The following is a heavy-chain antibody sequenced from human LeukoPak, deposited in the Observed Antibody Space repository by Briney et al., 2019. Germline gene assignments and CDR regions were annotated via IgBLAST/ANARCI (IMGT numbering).Heavy chain of an antibody. J-gene: IGHJ4*02. CDR3: CQASDYVSLYY. V-gene: IGHV3-30-3*01. Sequence: PGRSLRLSCAATGFTFSGYAMHWVRQAPGKGLEWVAVISYDGSNKYYADSVKGRFTISRDNSKNTLDLQMNSLRVDDTAMYYCCQASDYVSLYYWGQGTLVTVSS. CDR1: GFTFSGYA. CDR2: ISYDGSNK. D-gene: IGHD3-16*01.